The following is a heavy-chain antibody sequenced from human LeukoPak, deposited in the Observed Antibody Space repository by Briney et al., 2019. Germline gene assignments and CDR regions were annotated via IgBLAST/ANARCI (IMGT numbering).Heavy chain of an antibody. D-gene: IGHD4-17*01. V-gene: IGHV4-31*03. CDR1: GGSISSGGYY. CDR2: IYYSVST. Sequence: SQTLSLTCTVSGGSISSGGYYWSWIRQHPGKGLEWIGYIYYSVSTYYNPSLKSRVTISVDTSKNQFSLKLSSVTAADTAVYYCARKTTVTIRFDYWGQGTLVTVSS. J-gene: IGHJ4*02. CDR3: ARKTTVTIRFDY.